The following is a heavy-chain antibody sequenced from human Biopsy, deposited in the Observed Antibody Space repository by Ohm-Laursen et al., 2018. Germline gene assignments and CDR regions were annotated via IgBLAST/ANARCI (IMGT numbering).Heavy chain of an antibody. CDR3: ARLGSGDYFPTYFDF. J-gene: IGHJ4*02. CDR2: IFYSANT. V-gene: IGHV4-31*03. Sequence: TLSLTCTVSGVSINGVPYYWNWIRHHPGKGLEWIGYIFYSANTYYNPSLKSRVTISVDTSKNQFSLNLSSVTAADTSVYYCARLGSGDYFPTYFDFWGQGALVTVSS. CDR1: GVSINGVPYY. D-gene: IGHD5-12*01.